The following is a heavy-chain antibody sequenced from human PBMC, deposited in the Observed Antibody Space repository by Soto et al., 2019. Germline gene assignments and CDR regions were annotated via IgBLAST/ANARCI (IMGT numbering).Heavy chain of an antibody. CDR3: ASAGRRIVVVVAATVYGMDV. Sequence: SVKVSCKASGGTFSSYAISWVRQAPGQGLEWMGGIIPIFGTANYAQKFQGRVTITADESTSTAYMELSSLRSEDTAVYYCASAGRRIVVVVAATVYGMDVWGQGSTVTVSS. D-gene: IGHD2-15*01. CDR1: GGTFSSYA. V-gene: IGHV1-69*13. J-gene: IGHJ6*02. CDR2: IIPIFGTA.